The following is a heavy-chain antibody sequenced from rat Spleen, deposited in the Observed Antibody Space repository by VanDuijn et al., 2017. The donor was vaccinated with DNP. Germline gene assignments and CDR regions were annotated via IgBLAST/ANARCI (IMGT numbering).Heavy chain of an antibody. V-gene: IGHV2-16*01. CDR1: GFSLTSYG. D-gene: IGHD4-4*01. Sequence: QVQLEESGPGLVQPSQTLSLTCIVSGFSLTSYGVSWVRQPPGKGLEWMGAVWNGGGADYNSAFKSRLSITRDTSKSQVFLEMNSLQTDDTAKYCCARHRLGVFDYWGQGVMVTVSS. CDR3: ARHRLGVFDY. J-gene: IGHJ2*01. CDR2: VWNGGGA.